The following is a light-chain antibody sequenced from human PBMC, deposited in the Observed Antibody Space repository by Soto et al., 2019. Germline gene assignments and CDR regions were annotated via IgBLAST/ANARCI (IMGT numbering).Light chain of an antibody. J-gene: IGLJ2*01. CDR3: AAWDDSLSGPL. Sequence: QSLLTQPPSESGTPGQRVTISCSGSTSNIGNNYVHWYQQLPGTAPKLLIYSDNQRPSGVPDRFSGSKSGTSASLAISGLRSEDEADYYCAAWDDSLSGPLFGGGTKVTVL. CDR2: SDN. CDR1: TSNIGNNY. V-gene: IGLV1-47*02.